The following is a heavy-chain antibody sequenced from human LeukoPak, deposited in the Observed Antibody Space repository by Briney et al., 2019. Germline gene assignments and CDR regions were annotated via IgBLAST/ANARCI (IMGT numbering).Heavy chain of an antibody. Sequence: PGESLKISCKGSGYSFSTYWIGRVRQMPGKGLELMGIIYPGDSDTTYSPSFQGQVTISVDKSISTAYLQWSTLKASDTAMYYCARRVNSGYYFDYWAQGTLVTVSS. CDR1: GYSFSTYW. J-gene: IGHJ4*02. CDR3: ARRVNSGYYFDY. CDR2: IYPGDSDT. D-gene: IGHD3-22*01. V-gene: IGHV5-51*01.